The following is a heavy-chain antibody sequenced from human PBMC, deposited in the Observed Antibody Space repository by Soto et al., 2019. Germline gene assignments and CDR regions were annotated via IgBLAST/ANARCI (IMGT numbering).Heavy chain of an antibody. D-gene: IGHD3-16*01. CDR2: FGGVSGRT. Sequence: EVQLLESGGDLVQPGGSLRLSCAASGFTFSSYTMTWVRQAPGKGLEWVSTFGGVSGRTYYADSVKGRFTISRDNSKDTHYLQMDSLRAEDTAVYYCAKDRGSGIYAACEYWGQGTLVTVAS. CDR1: GFTFSSYT. J-gene: IGHJ4*02. CDR3: AKDRGSGIYAACEY. V-gene: IGHV3-23*01.